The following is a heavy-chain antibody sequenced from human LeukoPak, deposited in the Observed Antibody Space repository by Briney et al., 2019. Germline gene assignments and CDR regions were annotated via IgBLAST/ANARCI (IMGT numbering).Heavy chain of an antibody. D-gene: IGHD6-13*01. V-gene: IGHV3-21*01. CDR2: ISTNSAFI. Sequence: GGSLRLSCTASGFTFINYSMNWVRQAPGKGLEWVSSISTNSAFIYYADSVRGRFTISRDNTKNSLYLQMDSLRAEDTAVYYCARDRIEQQRTLGRSTTYYNYYYMDVWGKGTTVTVSS. CDR1: GFTFINYS. J-gene: IGHJ6*03. CDR3: ARDRIEQQRTLGRSTTYYNYYYMDV.